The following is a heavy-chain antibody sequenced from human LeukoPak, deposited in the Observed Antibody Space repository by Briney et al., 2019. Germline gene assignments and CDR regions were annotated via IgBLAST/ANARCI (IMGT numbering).Heavy chain of an antibody. V-gene: IGHV4-39*07. D-gene: IGHD3-3*01. Sequence: PSETLSLTCTVSGGSLSSSSYYWGWIRQPPGKGLEWIGEINHSGSTNYNPSLKSRVTISVDTSKNQFSLKLSSVTAADTAVYYCARGKGPPYDFWSGYTPDYYYYYMDVWGKGTTVTVSS. CDR2: INHSGST. CDR3: ARGKGPPYDFWSGYTPDYYYYYMDV. CDR1: GGSLSSSSYY. J-gene: IGHJ6*03.